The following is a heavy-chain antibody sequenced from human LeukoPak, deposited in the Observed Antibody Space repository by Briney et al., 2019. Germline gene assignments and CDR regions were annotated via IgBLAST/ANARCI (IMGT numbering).Heavy chain of an antibody. CDR1: GYTFTGYY. CDR3: ARDLSGLSVTTYYYYYYMDV. D-gene: IGHD4-17*01. V-gene: IGHV1-2*06. J-gene: IGHJ6*03. Sequence: ASVKVSCKASGYTFTGYYMHWVRQAPGQGLEWMGRINPNSGGTNYAQKFQGRVTMTRDTSISTAYMELSRLRSDDTAVYYCARDLSGLSVTTYYYYYYMDVWGKGTTVTVSS. CDR2: INPNSGGT.